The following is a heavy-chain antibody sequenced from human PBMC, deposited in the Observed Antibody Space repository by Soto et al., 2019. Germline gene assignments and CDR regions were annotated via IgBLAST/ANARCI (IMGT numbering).Heavy chain of an antibody. J-gene: IGHJ4*02. CDR2: LYYRGTT. CDR1: GGSISSSSYY. CDR3: ARDYGDYQFDY. Sequence: SETLSLTCTVSGGSISSSSYYWGWIRQPPGKGLEWIGNLYYRGTTYYNPSLKSRVTISVDTSKNQFSLKLASVTAADTAVYYCARDYGDYQFDYWGQGTLVTVSS. D-gene: IGHD4-17*01. V-gene: IGHV4-39*02.